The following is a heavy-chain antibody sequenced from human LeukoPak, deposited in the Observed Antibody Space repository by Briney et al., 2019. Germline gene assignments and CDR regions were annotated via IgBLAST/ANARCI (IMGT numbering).Heavy chain of an antibody. CDR3: AKDSHYDSSGYSVLFDY. Sequence: GGSLRLSCAASGFTFDDYTMHWVRQAPGKGLEWVSLISWDGGSTYYADSVKGRFTISRDNSKDSLYLQMNSLRAEDTALYYCAKDSHYDSSGYSVLFDYWGQGTLVTVSS. CDR1: GFTFDDYT. J-gene: IGHJ4*02. V-gene: IGHV3-43*01. CDR2: ISWDGGST. D-gene: IGHD3-22*01.